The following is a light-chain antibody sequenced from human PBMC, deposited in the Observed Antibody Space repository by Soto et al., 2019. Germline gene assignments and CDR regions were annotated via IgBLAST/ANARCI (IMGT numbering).Light chain of an antibody. CDR3: SSYTSSSPCV. CDR1: SSDVGGYKY. CDR2: EVS. J-gene: IGLJ1*01. V-gene: IGLV2-14*01. Sequence: QSALTQPASVSGSPGQSITISCTGTSSDVGGYKYVSWYQKHPGKAPKLMIYEVSNRPSGVSNRFSGSKSGNTAPLTISGLQAEDEADYYCSSYTSSSPCVFGTGTNVTVL.